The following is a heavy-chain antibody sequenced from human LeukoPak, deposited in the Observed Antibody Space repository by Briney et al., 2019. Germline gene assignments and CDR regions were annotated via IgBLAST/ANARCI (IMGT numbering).Heavy chain of an antibody. D-gene: IGHD3-22*01. Sequence: SETLSLTCTVSGGSISSGNYYWSWIRQPPGKGLEWIGEINHSGSTNYNPSLKSRVTISVDTSKNQFSLKLSSVTAADTAVYYCARRMYYYDSSGYYVRANWFDPWGQGTLVTVSS. J-gene: IGHJ5*02. CDR3: ARRMYYYDSSGYYVRANWFDP. CDR1: GGSISSGNYY. CDR2: INHSGST. V-gene: IGHV4-39*07.